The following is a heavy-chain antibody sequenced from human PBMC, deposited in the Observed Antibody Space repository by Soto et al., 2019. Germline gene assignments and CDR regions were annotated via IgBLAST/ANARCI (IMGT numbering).Heavy chain of an antibody. CDR3: ARDSYDFWSGYHNWFDP. CDR2: ISYDGSNK. Sequence: GGSLRLSCAASGFTLSSYAMHWVRQAPGKGLEWVAVISYDGSNKYYADSVKGRFTISRDNSKNTLYLQMNSLRAEDTAVYYCARDSYDFWSGYHNWFDPWGQGTLVTVSS. CDR1: GFTLSSYA. D-gene: IGHD3-3*01. J-gene: IGHJ5*02. V-gene: IGHV3-30-3*01.